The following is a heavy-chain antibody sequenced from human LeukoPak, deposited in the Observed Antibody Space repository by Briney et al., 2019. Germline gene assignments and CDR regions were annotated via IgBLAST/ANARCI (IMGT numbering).Heavy chain of an antibody. Sequence: SETLSLTCAVYGGSFSGYYWSWIRQPPGKGLEWIGEINHSGSTNYNPSLKSRVTISVDTSKNQFSLKLSSVTAADTAVYYCARVLVGATEGEGFDYWGQGTLVTVSS. V-gene: IGHV4-34*01. J-gene: IGHJ4*02. CDR3: ARVLVGATEGEGFDY. D-gene: IGHD1-26*01. CDR1: GGSFSGYY. CDR2: INHSGST.